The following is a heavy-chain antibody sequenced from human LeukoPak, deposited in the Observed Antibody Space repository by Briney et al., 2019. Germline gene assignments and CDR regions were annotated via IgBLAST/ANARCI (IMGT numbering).Heavy chain of an antibody. D-gene: IGHD3-10*01. CDR1: GFTFTYFG. CDR3: VKDLMRDIWFEEC. Sequence: PGESLRLACAASGFTFTYFGMHWVRQAPGKVREWVAFIRFDGSDKYYAGSVKDRFTISRDKSNNILYLKMNNLRAEDTDVYYCVKDLMRDIWFEECWGQGTLVTVSS. J-gene: IGHJ4*02. V-gene: IGHV3-30*02. CDR2: IRFDGSDK.